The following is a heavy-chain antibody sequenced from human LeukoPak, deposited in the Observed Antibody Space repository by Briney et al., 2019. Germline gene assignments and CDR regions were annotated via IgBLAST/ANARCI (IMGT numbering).Heavy chain of an antibody. V-gene: IGHV3-30-3*01. CDR1: GFTFSSYA. CDR3: SRNPEREYWFDP. J-gene: IGHJ5*02. CDR2: ISYDGSNK. Sequence: PGGSLRLSCAASGFTFSSYAMHWVRQAPGKGLEWVAVISYDGSNKYYADSLKGRFTISRDNSKKTLYLQINSLRAEDTAVYFCSRNPEREYWFDPWGQGTLVTVSS.